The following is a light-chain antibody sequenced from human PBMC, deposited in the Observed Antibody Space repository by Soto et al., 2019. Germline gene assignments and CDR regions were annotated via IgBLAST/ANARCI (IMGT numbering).Light chain of an antibody. Sequence: QSALTQPASVSGSPGQSITISCTGTSSDVGGYTYVSWYQQHPGKAPKLMIYDVSNRPSGVSNRLSGSKSGNTASLSISGPLAQNGADYSCSSDTSCSSPVYGLGTVTKLTLL. V-gene: IGLV2-14*01. CDR2: DVS. CDR3: SSDTSCSSPVYG. CDR1: SSDVGGYTY. J-gene: IGLJ1*01.